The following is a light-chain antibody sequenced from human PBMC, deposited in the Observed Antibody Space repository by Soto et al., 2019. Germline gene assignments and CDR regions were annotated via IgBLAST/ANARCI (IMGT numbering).Light chain of an antibody. J-gene: IGKJ2*01. CDR3: QQYNDWPRT. V-gene: IGKV3-15*01. Sequence: EIVMTQSPATLSVSPGERATLSCRASQSVNSHLAWYQQKPGQAPSLLMYGAFTRASGIPARFSGSGSGTEFTLTISSLQSEDFAVYYCQQYNDWPRTFGQGTKLEIK. CDR2: GAF. CDR1: QSVNSH.